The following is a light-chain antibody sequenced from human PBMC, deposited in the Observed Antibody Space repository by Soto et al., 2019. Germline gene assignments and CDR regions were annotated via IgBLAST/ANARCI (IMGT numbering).Light chain of an antibody. CDR1: QSISSW. CDR2: DAS. V-gene: IGKV1-5*01. J-gene: IGKJ1*01. CDR3: QQYNSSSQT. Sequence: DIQMTQSPSTLSASVGERVTITCRASQSISSWLAWYQQKRGKAPKIXIYDASSLESGVLSRFSGSGAGTEFTLTISSLQPDDFATYYCQQYNSSSQTFGQGTKVDIK.